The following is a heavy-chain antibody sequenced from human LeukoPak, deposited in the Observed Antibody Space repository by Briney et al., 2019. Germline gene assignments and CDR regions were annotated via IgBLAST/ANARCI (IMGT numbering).Heavy chain of an antibody. D-gene: IGHD6-19*01. J-gene: IGHJ6*02. CDR3: ARGWDIRRWTQWLVPYGMDV. CDR1: GYTFTSYD. V-gene: IGHV1-8*01. CDR2: MNPNSGNT. Sequence: ASVKVSCKASGYTFTSYDINWVRQATGQGLEWMGWMNPNSGNTGYAQKFQGRVTMTRNTSISTAYMELSSLRSEDTAVYYCARGWDIRRWTQWLVPYGMDVWGQGTTVTVSS.